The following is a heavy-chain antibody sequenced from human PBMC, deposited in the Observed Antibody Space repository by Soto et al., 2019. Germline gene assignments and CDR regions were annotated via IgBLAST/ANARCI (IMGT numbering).Heavy chain of an antibody. D-gene: IGHD1-26*01. V-gene: IGHV3-72*01. CDR2: SRNKANSYNT. Sequence: EVQLVESGGGLVQPGWSLRLSCAASGFTFSDYYMDWVRQVPGKGLEWVGRSRNKANSYNTEYAASVKGRFSISRDGSKDSMYLQMNSLTTEDTAVYYCARDTGGSYDYRGQGALVTVSS. CDR1: GFTFSDYY. J-gene: IGHJ4*02. CDR3: ARDTGGSYDY.